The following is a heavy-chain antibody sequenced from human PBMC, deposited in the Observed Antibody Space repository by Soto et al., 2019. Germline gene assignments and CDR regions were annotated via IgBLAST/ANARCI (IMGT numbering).Heavy chain of an antibody. CDR3: ARDFTTRSYGVDV. CDR2: INPNSGGT. D-gene: IGHD3-10*01. Sequence: QAQLVQSGAEVKKPGASVKVSCKASGYTFTGAYIHWVRQAPGQGLEWMGCINPNSGGTEFAQKFQGRVTVTRAKSITTVYMEMNRLRSDDTGVYYCARDFTTRSYGVDVWGQGTAVTVAS. CDR1: GYTFTGAY. V-gene: IGHV1-2*02. J-gene: IGHJ6*02.